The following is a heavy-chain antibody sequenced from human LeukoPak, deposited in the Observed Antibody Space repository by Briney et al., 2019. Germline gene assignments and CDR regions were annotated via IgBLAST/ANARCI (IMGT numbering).Heavy chain of an antibody. CDR2: IKQDASEK. CDR3: AKLLGTETTYDY. CDR1: GFTFSSYW. V-gene: IGHV3-7*01. J-gene: IGHJ4*02. Sequence: GGSLRLSCAASGFTFSSYWMNWVRQAPGKGLEWVANIKQDASEKYYMDSVKGRFTISRDNAKNSLYLQMNSLRAEDTALYYCAKLLGTETTYDYWGQGTLVTVSS. D-gene: IGHD1-7*01.